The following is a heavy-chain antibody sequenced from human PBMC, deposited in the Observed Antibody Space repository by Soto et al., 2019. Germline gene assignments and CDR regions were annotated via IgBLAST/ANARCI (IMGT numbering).Heavy chain of an antibody. V-gene: IGHV1-2*02. CDR2: INPNSGGT. J-gene: IGHJ4*02. CDR3: ARASVYSSSLFDY. Sequence: SVKVSCKASGYTFTGYYMHWVRQAPGQGLEWMGWINPNSGGTNYAQKFQGRVTMTRDTSISTAYMELSRLRSDDTAVYYCARASVYSSSLFDYWGQGTMVTVYS. D-gene: IGHD6-13*01. CDR1: GYTFTGYY.